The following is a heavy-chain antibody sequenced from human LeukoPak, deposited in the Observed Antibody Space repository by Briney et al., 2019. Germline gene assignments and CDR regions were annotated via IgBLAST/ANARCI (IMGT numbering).Heavy chain of an antibody. CDR3: VKEGTPYVSSYFDY. CDR1: GFTFSSYA. V-gene: IGHV3-30-3*01. Sequence: PGRSLRLSCAASGFTFSSYAMHWVRQAPGKGLEWVSVISYDGSNKYYADSVTGRFTISRDNPRNMLYLQMNSLRADDTAVYYCVKEGTPYVSSYFDYWGQGTLVTVSS. CDR2: ISYDGSNK. D-gene: IGHD6-6*01. J-gene: IGHJ4*02.